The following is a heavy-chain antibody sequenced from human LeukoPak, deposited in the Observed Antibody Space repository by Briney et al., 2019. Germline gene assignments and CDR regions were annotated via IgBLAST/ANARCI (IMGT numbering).Heavy chain of an antibody. Sequence: SETLSLTCTVSGASLISYYWNWIRQPPGKGLEWIGYIYYNGSPNYNPSLKSRVTMSQDTSKNQFSLKLTSVTAADTAVYYCARIGHEDYYFDYWGQGTLVTVSS. J-gene: IGHJ4*02. CDR2: IYYNGSP. CDR3: ARIGHEDYYFDY. V-gene: IGHV4-59*01. CDR1: GASLISYY.